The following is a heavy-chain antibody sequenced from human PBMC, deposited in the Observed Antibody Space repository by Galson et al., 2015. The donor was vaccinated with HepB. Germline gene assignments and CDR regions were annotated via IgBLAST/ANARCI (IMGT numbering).Heavy chain of an antibody. V-gene: IGHV3-30*18. D-gene: IGHD2-2*01. CDR2: ISYDGSNK. CDR1: GFTFSSYG. Sequence: SLRLSCAASGFTFSSYGMHWVCQAPGKGLEWVAVISYDGSNKYYADSVKGRFTISRDNSKNTLYLQMNSLRAEDTAVYYCAKDNEYCSSTSCYAYYHGMDVWGQGTTVTVSS. CDR3: AKDNEYCSSTSCYAYYHGMDV. J-gene: IGHJ6*02.